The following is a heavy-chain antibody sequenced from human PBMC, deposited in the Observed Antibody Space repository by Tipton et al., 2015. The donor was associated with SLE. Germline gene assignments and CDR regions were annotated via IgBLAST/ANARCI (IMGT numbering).Heavy chain of an antibody. CDR3: ARCTIFGVVRGSFDS. Sequence: TLSLTCAVYGGSFSDYFWTWIRQSPGKGLEWIRELNHSGSTDYQPSLKSRVTMSVDTSKNQFSLKLTSVTAADTALYYCARCTIFGVVRGSFDSWGQGTLVTVS. CDR1: GGSFSDYF. J-gene: IGHJ4*02. V-gene: IGHV4-34*01. CDR2: LNHSGST. D-gene: IGHD3-3*01.